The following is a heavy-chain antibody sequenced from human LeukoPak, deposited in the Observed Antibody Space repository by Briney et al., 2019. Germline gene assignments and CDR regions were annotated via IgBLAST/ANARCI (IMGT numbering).Heavy chain of an antibody. D-gene: IGHD3-22*01. CDR1: GFNFPGEV. CDR3: ARVRHSSGHCDAFDI. J-gene: IGHJ3*02. V-gene: IGHV3-30*03. CDR2: ISTDGRSV. Sequence: GGSLRLSCTASGFNFPGEVMHWVRQAPGKGLEWVAGISTDGRSVHYPDSMRDRITISRDNSKNTLYLQMNSLRVEDTAVYSCARVRHSSGHCDAFDIWGQGTMIVVSS.